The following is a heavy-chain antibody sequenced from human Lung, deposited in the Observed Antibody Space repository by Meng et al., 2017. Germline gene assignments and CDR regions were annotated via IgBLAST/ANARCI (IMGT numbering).Heavy chain of an antibody. V-gene: IGHV3-21*01. CDR3: ARGRVVVSATPSDY. J-gene: IGHJ4*02. CDR2: ISSSPT. CDR1: GFTFSSYS. Sequence: EVQLVESGGGLVKPGVSLRLSCAASGFTFSSYSMNWVRQAPGKGLEWVSSISSSPTYADSVKGRFTISRDNAENSLYLQMNSLRVEDTAVYFCARGRVVVSATPSDYWGQGTLVTVSS. D-gene: IGHD2-15*01.